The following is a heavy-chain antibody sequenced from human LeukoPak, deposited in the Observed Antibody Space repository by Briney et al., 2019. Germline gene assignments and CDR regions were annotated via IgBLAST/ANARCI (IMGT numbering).Heavy chain of an antibody. J-gene: IGHJ6*03. CDR1: GGSISSYY. CDR3: ARLSMRWELQYYYYMDV. D-gene: IGHD1-26*01. CDR2: IYTSGST. V-gene: IGHV4-4*09. Sequence: SETLSVTCTVSGGSISSYYWSWIRQPPGKGLEWIGYIYTSGSTNYNPSLKSGVTISVDTSKNQFSLKLSSVTAADTAVYYCARLSMRWELQYYYYMDVWGKGTTVTVSS.